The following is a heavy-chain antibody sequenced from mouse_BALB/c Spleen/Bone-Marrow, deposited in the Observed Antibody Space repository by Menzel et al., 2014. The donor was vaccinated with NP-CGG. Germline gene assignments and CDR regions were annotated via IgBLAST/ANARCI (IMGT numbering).Heavy chain of an antibody. V-gene: IGHV5-12*02. CDR2: ISNGGGST. CDR3: ARHLYGNYGAMDY. J-gene: IGHJ4*01. Sequence: EVKLMESGGGLVQPGGSLKLSCATSGFTFSDYYMYWVRPTPEKRLEWVAYISNGGGSTYYPDTVKGRFTISRDNAKNTLYLQMSRLKSEDTAMYYCARHLYGNYGAMDYWGQGTSVTVSS. D-gene: IGHD2-1*01. CDR1: GFTFSDYY.